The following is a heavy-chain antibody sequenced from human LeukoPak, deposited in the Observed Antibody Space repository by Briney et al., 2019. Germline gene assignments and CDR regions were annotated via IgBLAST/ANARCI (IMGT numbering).Heavy chain of an antibody. Sequence: GGSLRLSCAASGFTFKTHAMSWVRQAPGKGLEWVSRIDDSGVIRSYADSVKGRFTISRDNSKMTLTLQMNSLRAEDTAVYYCAKLVNYGGNHFDYWGQGTLVTVSS. D-gene: IGHD4-23*01. CDR3: AKLVNYGGNHFDY. J-gene: IGHJ4*02. V-gene: IGHV3-23*01. CDR2: IDDSGVIR. CDR1: GFTFKTHA.